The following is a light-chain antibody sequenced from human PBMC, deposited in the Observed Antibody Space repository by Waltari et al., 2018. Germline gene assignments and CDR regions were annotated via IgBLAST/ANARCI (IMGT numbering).Light chain of an antibody. J-gene: IGLJ3*02. CDR3: QTGVYGTWV. Sequence: QLVLTQSPSASASLGAYVKLTCTLSSGPSTNIIAWLQQQPEKGPRYLMNVNSDGSHNKGVGIPDRFSGSSSGAERYLTISSLQSEDEAADYCQTGVYGTWVFGGVTRLTVL. CDR1: SGPSTNI. CDR2: VNSDGSH. V-gene: IGLV4-69*01.